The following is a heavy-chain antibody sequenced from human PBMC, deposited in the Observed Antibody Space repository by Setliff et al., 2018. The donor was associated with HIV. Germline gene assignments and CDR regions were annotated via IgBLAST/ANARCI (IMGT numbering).Heavy chain of an antibody. CDR1: GGSISSGSYY. J-gene: IGHJ6*02. V-gene: IGHV4-39*02. Sequence: PSETLSLTCSVSGGSISSGSYYWGWIRQPPGKGLEWIASFHYSATTSYNPSLRSRVTISVDTSKNHFSLKLTSVTAADTAIYYCARGLSVYSYANIYYSHGMDVWGQGTTVTVSS. D-gene: IGHD3-16*01. CDR3: ARGLSVYSYANIYYSHGMDV. CDR2: FHYSATT.